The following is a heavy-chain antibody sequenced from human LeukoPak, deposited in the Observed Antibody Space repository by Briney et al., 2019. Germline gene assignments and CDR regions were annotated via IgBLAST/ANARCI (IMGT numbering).Heavy chain of an antibody. CDR1: GFRFDDYY. J-gene: IGHJ4*02. CDR2: VSPSGGII. CDR3: ATTMITGPFNF. D-gene: IGHD3-22*01. Sequence: PGGSLRLSCTASGFRFDDYYMAWIRQVQGKGLEWVSFVSPSGGIIDYADSVKGRFIISRDNAKNSVDLQMSSLRAEDTAVYYCATTMITGPFNFWGQGTLVSVSS. V-gene: IGHV3-11*01.